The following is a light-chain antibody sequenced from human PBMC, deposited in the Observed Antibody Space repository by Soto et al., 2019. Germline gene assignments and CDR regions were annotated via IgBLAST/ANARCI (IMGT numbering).Light chain of an antibody. Sequence: QPVLTQPPSASGTPGQRVTISCSGSSSNIGSHTLNWYQQLPGTAPKLLIYSNNQRPSGVPDRFSGSRSGTSASLAISGLQSEDEAHYYCATWDDRLIGWVFGGGTKLTVL. J-gene: IGLJ3*02. V-gene: IGLV1-44*01. CDR3: ATWDDRLIGWV. CDR1: SSNIGSHT. CDR2: SNN.